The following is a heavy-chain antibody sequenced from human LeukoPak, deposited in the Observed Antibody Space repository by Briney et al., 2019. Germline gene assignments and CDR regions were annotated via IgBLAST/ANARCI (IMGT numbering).Heavy chain of an antibody. CDR2: INPSGGST. Sequence: ASVKVSCKASGYTFTSYYMHWVRQAPGQGLEWMGIINPSGGSTSYAQKFQGRVTMTRDMSTSTVYMELSSLRPEDTAVYYCARVVAVAGSYDYWGQGTLVTVSS. CDR1: GYTFTSYY. V-gene: IGHV1-46*01. J-gene: IGHJ4*02. D-gene: IGHD6-19*01. CDR3: ARVVAVAGSYDY.